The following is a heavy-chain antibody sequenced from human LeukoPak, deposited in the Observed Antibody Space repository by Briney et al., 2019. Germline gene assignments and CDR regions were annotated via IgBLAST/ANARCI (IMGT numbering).Heavy chain of an antibody. CDR1: GGSITGYY. CDR2: IHYSGST. Sequence: SETLSLTCTVSGGSITGYYWSWIRQPPGKGLEWIGYIHYSGSTNYNPSLKSRVTISVDTSKTQFSLKLSSVTAADTAVYYCARGYYDSSGHYVYFQHWGQGTLVTVSS. CDR3: ARGYYDSSGHYVYFQH. D-gene: IGHD3-22*01. J-gene: IGHJ1*01. V-gene: IGHV4-59*01.